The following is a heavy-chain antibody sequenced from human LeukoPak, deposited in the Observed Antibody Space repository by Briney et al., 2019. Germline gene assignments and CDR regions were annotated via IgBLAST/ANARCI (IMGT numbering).Heavy chain of an antibody. J-gene: IGHJ4*02. D-gene: IGHD2-15*01. Sequence: ASVTVSCKASGYTVTGYYMHWVRQAPAQGLEWVGWINPNSGGTNYAQKFQGRVTMTRDTSISTAYMELSRLRSDDTAVYYCARSLGYCSGGSCYPFDYWGQGTLVTVSS. V-gene: IGHV1-2*02. CDR1: GYTVTGYY. CDR2: INPNSGGT. CDR3: ARSLGYCSGGSCYPFDY.